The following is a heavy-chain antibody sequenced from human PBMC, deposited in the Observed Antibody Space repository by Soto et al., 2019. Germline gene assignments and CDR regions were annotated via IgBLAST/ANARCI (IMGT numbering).Heavy chain of an antibody. CDR2: IYYNGNT. J-gene: IGHJ4*02. Sequence: ASETLSLTCTVSRGSISTCYWSWIRQPPGKGLECIGYIYYNGNTNYNPSLKSRVTISVDTSKNQFTLNLNSVTAADTAVYYCARHATRSYDYWGQGTLVTVSS. CDR3: ARHATRSYDY. V-gene: IGHV4-59*08. CDR1: RGSISTCY.